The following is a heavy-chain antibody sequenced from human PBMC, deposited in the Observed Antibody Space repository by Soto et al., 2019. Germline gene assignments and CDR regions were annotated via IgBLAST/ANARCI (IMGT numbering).Heavy chain of an antibody. D-gene: IGHD3-22*01. CDR3: ARGHHSSGYCFDY. V-gene: IGHV4-31*03. J-gene: IGHJ4*02. CDR1: GGSISSGGYY. Sequence: QVQLQESGPGLVKPSQTLSLTCTVSGGSISSGGYYWSWIRQHPGKGLEWIGYIYYSGSTYYNPSLKSRVTISIDTSKNQFSLKLSSVTAADTAVYYCARGHHSSGYCFDYWGQGTLVTVSS. CDR2: IYYSGST.